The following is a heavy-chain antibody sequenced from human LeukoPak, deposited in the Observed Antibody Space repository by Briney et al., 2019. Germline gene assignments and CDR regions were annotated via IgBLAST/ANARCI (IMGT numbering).Heavy chain of an antibody. Sequence: SQTLSLTCAISGDSVSSNSAAWNWIRQSPSRGLEWLGRTFYRSKWYNDYAVSFKSRVTINPDTSNNQFSLQLDSVTPEDTAVYYCARDMGWTYPFDYWGQGTLVTVSS. CDR2: TFYRSKWYN. D-gene: IGHD3/OR15-3a*01. V-gene: IGHV6-1*01. J-gene: IGHJ4*02. CDR1: GDSVSSNSAA. CDR3: ARDMGWTYPFDY.